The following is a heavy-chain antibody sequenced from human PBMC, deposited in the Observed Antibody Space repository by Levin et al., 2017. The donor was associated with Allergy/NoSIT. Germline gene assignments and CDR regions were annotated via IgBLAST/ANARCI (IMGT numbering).Heavy chain of an antibody. CDR3: ARIAYSSGWPYFDY. V-gene: IGHV2-70*11. CDR2: IDWDDDK. Sequence: ESGPTLVKPTQTLTLTCTFSGFSLSTSGMCVSWIRQPPGKALEWLARIDWDDDKYYSTSLKTRLTISKDTSKNQVVLTMTNMDPVDTATYYCARIAYSSGWPYFDYWGQGTLVTVSS. J-gene: IGHJ4*02. D-gene: IGHD6-19*01. CDR1: GFSLSTSGMC.